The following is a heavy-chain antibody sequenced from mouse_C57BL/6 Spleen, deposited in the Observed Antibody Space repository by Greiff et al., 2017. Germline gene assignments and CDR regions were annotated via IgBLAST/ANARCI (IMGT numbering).Heavy chain of an antibody. Sequence: QVQLQQPGAELVKPGASVKLSCKASGYTFTSYWMHWVKQRPGQGLEWIGMIHPNSGSTNYNEKFKSKATLTVDKSSSTAYMQLSSLTSEDSAVYDWARGKNGYPYAMDYWGQGTSVTVSA. V-gene: IGHV1-64*01. CDR3: ARGKNGYPYAMDY. CDR2: IHPNSGST. J-gene: IGHJ4*01. D-gene: IGHD2-2*01. CDR1: GYTFTSYW.